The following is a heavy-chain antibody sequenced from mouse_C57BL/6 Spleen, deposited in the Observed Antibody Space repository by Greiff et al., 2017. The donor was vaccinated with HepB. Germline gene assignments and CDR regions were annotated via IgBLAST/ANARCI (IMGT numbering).Heavy chain of an antibody. CDR2: ISYDGSN. CDR3: ADYGYDVGLFAY. CDR1: GYSITSGYY. J-gene: IGHJ3*01. D-gene: IGHD2-2*01. V-gene: IGHV3-6*01. Sequence: VQLQQSGPGLVKPSQSLSLTCSVTGYSITSGYYWNWIRQFPGNKLEWMGYISYDGSNNYNPSLKNRISITRDTSKNQFVLKLNSVTTEDTATYYCADYGYDVGLFAYWGQGTLVTVSA.